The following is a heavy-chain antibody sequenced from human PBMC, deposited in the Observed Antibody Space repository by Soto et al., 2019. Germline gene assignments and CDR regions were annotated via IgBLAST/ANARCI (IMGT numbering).Heavy chain of an antibody. CDR2: IYSGGST. CDR3: ARVRGNIAAAGSEYSFDY. V-gene: IGHV3-66*01. CDR1: GFTVSSNY. D-gene: IGHD6-13*01. J-gene: IGHJ4*02. Sequence: EVQLVESGGGLVQPGGSLRLSCAASGFTVSSNYMSWVRQAPGKGLEWVSVIYSGGSTYYADSVKGRFTISRDNSKNTLYLQMNSLRAEDTAVYYWARVRGNIAAAGSEYSFDYWGQGTLVTVSS.